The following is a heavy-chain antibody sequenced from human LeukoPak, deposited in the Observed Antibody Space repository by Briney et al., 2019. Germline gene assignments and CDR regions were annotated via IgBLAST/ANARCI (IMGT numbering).Heavy chain of an antibody. CDR1: GFTFNNYA. CDR3: ARDREDRGRQASNGYCFDY. CDR2: IGAVGTYT. J-gene: IGHJ4*02. Sequence: GGSLRLSCAASGFTFNNYAMNWVRQAPGEGLQWVSAIGAVGTYTYYADSVKGRFTIARDNSRNTVYMQMNSLRVEDTAIYYCARDREDRGRQASNGYCFDYWGQGTLVTVSS. D-gene: IGHD6-19*01. V-gene: IGHV3-23*01.